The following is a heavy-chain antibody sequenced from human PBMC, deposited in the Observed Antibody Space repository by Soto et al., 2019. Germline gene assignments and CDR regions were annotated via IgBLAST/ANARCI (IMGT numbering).Heavy chain of an antibody. D-gene: IGHD3-10*01. CDR3: AKDLTMVRGVLSYYFDY. V-gene: IGHV3-30*18. CDR2: ISYDGSNK. CDR1: GFTFSSYG. J-gene: IGHJ4*02. Sequence: GGSLRLSCAASGFTFSSYGMHWVRQAPGKGLEWVAVISYDGSNKYYADSVKGRFTISRDNSKNTLYLQMNSLRAEDTAVYYCAKDLTMVRGVLSYYFDYWGQGTLVTVSS.